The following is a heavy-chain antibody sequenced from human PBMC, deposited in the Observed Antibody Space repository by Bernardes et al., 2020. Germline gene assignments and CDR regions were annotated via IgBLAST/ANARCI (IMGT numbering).Heavy chain of an antibody. Sequence: VGSLILSCAASGFTFRVSTMHWVRQAPGQGPEYVSAISTDGGRTYYANSVKGRFTISRDNSKNTLYLQMGSLRAEDMAVYYCATERMSHYDYWGQGTLVTVSS. D-gene: IGHD2-15*01. J-gene: IGHJ4*02. V-gene: IGHV3-64*01. CDR2: ISTDGGRT. CDR3: ATERMSHYDY. CDR1: GFTFRVST.